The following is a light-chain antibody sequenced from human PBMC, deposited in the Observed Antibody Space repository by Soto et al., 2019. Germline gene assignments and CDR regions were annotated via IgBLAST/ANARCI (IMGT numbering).Light chain of an antibody. CDR2: EVS. CDR3: SSYTTTSLVV. V-gene: IGLV2-14*01. CDR1: SSDVGAYNY. Sequence: QSALTQPASVSGSLGQSTTISCTGTSSDVGAYNYVSWYQQYPGKAPKLMIYEVSHRPSGVSNRFSGSKSGNTASLIISGLQAEDEADYYCSSYTTTSLVVFGGGTQLTVL. J-gene: IGLJ2*01.